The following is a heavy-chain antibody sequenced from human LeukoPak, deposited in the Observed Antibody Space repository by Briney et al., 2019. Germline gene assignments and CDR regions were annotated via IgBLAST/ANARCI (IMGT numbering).Heavy chain of an antibody. CDR1: GFTFSSYG. V-gene: IGHV3-30*18. J-gene: IGHJ5*02. Sequence: TGGSLRLSCAASGFTFSSYGMHWVRQAPGKGLEWVAVISYDGSNKYYADSVKGRFTISRDNSKNTLYLQMNSLRAEDTAVYYCAKELAGYSSGWYWFDPWGQGTLVTVSS. CDR3: AKELAGYSSGWYWFDP. CDR2: ISYDGSNK. D-gene: IGHD6-19*01.